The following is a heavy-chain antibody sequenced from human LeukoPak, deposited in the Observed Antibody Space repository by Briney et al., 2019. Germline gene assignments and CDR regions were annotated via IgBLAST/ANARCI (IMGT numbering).Heavy chain of an antibody. CDR3: TTREIVVEPAQTSMVRGVLWRSDF. D-gene: IGHD3-10*01. CDR2: IIPIFGTA. J-gene: IGHJ4*01. V-gene: IGHV1-69*06. Sequence: ASVKVSCKASGGTFSSYAISWVRQAPGQGLEWMGGIIPIFGTANYAQNFQGRFTMTEDTSSGTAYMELNSLRSEDTAVYYCTTREIVVEPAQTSMVRGVLWRSDFWGHGTLVTVSS. CDR1: GGTFSSYA.